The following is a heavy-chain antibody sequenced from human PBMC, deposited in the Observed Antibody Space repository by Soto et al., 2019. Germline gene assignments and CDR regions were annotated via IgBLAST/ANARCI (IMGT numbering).Heavy chain of an antibody. CDR1: GYTFTNYN. Sequence: ASVKVSCKASGYTFTNYNINWVRQATGQGLVWMGWMNPNTGNTGYAEKFQGRVTMTRNSSINTAYMELSGLRSDDTAVYYCAREAASDPSFYYHYMDVWGKGTTVTVSS. J-gene: IGHJ6*03. CDR2: MNPNTGNT. D-gene: IGHD6-25*01. V-gene: IGHV1-8*01. CDR3: AREAASDPSFYYHYMDV.